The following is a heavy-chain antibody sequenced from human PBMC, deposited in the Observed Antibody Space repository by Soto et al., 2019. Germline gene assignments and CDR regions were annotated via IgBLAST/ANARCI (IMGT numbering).Heavy chain of an antibody. CDR2: IYYSGST. CDR3: ARLTADSVSFDY. Sequence: PSETLSLTCTVSGGSISSYYWSWIRQPPGKGLEWIGYIYYSGSTNYNPSLKSRVTISVDTSKNQFSLKLSSVTAADTAVYYCARLTADSVSFDYWGQRTLVAVSS. CDR1: GGSISSYY. D-gene: IGHD2-2*01. V-gene: IGHV4-59*01. J-gene: IGHJ4*02.